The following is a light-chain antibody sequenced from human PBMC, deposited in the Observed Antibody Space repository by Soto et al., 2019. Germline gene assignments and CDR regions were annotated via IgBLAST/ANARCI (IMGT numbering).Light chain of an antibody. CDR2: DAS. J-gene: IGKJ1*01. Sequence: DIQMTHSPSTLSASVGDRVTITCRASQSISSWLAWYQQKPGKAPKLLIYDASSLESGVPSRFSGSGSGTEFTLTISSLQPEGFAIYYCQQYNRYLTFGQGMKVEIX. CDR1: QSISSW. CDR3: QQYNRYLT. V-gene: IGKV1-5*01.